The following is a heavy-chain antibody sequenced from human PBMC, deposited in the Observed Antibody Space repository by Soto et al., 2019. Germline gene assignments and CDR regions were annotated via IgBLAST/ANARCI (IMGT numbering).Heavy chain of an antibody. CDR1: GGTFSSHS. CDR2: VISLFGTA. D-gene: IGHD1-26*01. Sequence: VQLMQSGAEVKKPGSSVKVSCKASGGTFSSHSINWVRQAPGQGLEWMGGVISLFGTANYAHNFKGRVTITADQSTSTAYMELNSLRSDDTAVYYCARVGHITNYGMAVWGQGTTVTVSS. V-gene: IGHV1-69*01. CDR3: ARVGHITNYGMAV. J-gene: IGHJ6*02.